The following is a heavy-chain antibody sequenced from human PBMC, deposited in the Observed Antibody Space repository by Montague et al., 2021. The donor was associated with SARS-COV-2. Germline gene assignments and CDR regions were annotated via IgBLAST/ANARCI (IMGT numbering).Heavy chain of an antibody. CDR3: ASWISGVAGTDY. CDR1: GFTFTSYS. D-gene: IGHD6-19*01. CDR2: VSFNGAKQ. J-gene: IGHJ4*02. Sequence: SLRLSCAASGFTFTSYSMHWVRQAPGKGLEWLAIVSFNGAKQYYADSVNGRFTISRDNSKNTLFLQMNSLRAEDTAVYYCASWISGVAGTDYWGQGTLVTVSS. V-gene: IGHV3-30*04.